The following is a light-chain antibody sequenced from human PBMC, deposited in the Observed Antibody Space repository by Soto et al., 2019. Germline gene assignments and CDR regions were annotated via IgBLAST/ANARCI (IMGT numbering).Light chain of an antibody. V-gene: IGKV3-15*01. Sequence: EIVMTQSPATLSVSPGERATLSCRASQSVSSNLAWYQQKPGQAPRLLIYGASNRATGIPARFSGSGSGTEFTLTISSLQSEDFAVYYCQQYNKWPPFFGPGTKVDIK. J-gene: IGKJ3*01. CDR2: GAS. CDR1: QSVSSN. CDR3: QQYNKWPPF.